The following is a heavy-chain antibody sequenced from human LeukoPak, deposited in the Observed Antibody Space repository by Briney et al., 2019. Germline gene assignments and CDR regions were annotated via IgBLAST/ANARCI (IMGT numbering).Heavy chain of an antibody. Sequence: SQTLSLTCAVSGGSISSGGYSWSWIRQPPGKGLEWIVYIYHSGSTYYNPSLKSRVTISVDRSKNQFSLKLSSVTAADTAVYYCARGIAVAGSKRGYFDYWGQGTLVTVSS. D-gene: IGHD6-19*01. CDR2: IYHSGST. CDR3: ARGIAVAGSKRGYFDY. CDR1: GGSISSGGYS. J-gene: IGHJ4*02. V-gene: IGHV4-30-2*01.